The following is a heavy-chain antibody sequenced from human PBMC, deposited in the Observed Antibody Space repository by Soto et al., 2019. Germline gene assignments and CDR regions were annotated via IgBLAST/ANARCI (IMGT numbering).Heavy chain of an antibody. CDR3: ARESHDILTGPPWVWYFDL. V-gene: IGHV4-34*01. D-gene: IGHD3-9*01. CDR1: GGSFSGYY. CDR2: INDRGSI. J-gene: IGHJ2*01. Sequence: QVQLQQWGAGRLRPLETLSLTCGVSGGSFSGYYWAWIRQSPGKGLEWIGEINDRGSINYNPSLKSRVSISVDTSKNHYSLHLRSVPAADTAVYYCARESHDILTGPPWVWYFDLWGRGTLVTVSS.